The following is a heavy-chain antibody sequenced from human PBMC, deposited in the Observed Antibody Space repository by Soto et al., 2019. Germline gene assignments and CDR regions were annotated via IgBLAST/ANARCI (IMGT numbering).Heavy chain of an antibody. CDR3: ARDKGGSVAGFNWFDP. V-gene: IGHV3-48*01. CDR2: ISSSSTTI. D-gene: IGHD6-19*01. CDR1: GSSVSTFG. Sequence: GGSLRLSCVASGSSVSTFGMNWVRQSPGEGLEWVAYISSSSTTIFYGGSVKGRFTASRDNAENSMYLEMNNLRVEDTAIYYCARDKGGSVAGFNWFDPWGHGTLVTVSS. J-gene: IGHJ5*02.